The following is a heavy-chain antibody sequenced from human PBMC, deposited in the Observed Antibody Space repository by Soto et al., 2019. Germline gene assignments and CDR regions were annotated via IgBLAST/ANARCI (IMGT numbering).Heavy chain of an antibody. CDR1: GSGFISSG. J-gene: IGHJ6*02. CDR3: AKMNNPHRAYYVIDF. Sequence: GAAVKVSCKASGSGFISSGIKGVRQDHGQRLEWIGWIVVASGQTNYAQNFRGRVAITRDTSTATAYIELTGLTSEDAAVYYYAKMNNPHRAYYVIDFWGQGTTVTVSS. CDR2: IVVASGQT. V-gene: IGHV1-58*02.